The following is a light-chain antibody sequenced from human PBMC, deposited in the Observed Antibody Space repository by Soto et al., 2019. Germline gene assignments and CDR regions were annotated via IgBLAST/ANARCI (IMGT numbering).Light chain of an antibody. CDR1: SSDVGGYNY. CDR2: EVS. J-gene: IGLJ2*01. V-gene: IGLV2-14*01. CDR3: SSYSSSSSPVV. Sequence: QSVLTQPASVSGSPGQSITISCTGTSSDVGGYNYVAWYQQRPGKGPKLLIYEVSIRPSGVSNRFSGSKSGNAASLTISGLQTEDEADYYCSSYSSSSSPVVLGGGTKLTVL.